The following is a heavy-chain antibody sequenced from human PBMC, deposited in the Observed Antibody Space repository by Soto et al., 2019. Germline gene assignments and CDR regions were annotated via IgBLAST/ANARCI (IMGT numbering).Heavy chain of an antibody. Sequence: QVQLVQSGAEVKKPGSSVKVSCKASGGTFSSYAISWVRQAPGQWLEWMGGIIPIFGTVNYAQKFQGSVTITADESTSTAYMERSSLRSEDTALYYCAGQIFPGYSNWFDPWGQGTLVTVSS. J-gene: IGHJ5*02. D-gene: IGHD3-9*01. V-gene: IGHV1-69*01. CDR2: IIPIFGTV. CDR3: AGQIFPGYSNWFDP. CDR1: GGTFSSYA.